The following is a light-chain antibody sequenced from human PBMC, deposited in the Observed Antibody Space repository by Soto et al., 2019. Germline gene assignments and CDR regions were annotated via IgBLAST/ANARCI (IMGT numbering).Light chain of an antibody. V-gene: IGKV1-5*01. CDR3: QQYNSYSPLT. Sequence: DIQMTQSPSTLSASVGDRVTITCRARQSISSWLAWYQQRPVKAPKLLIYDASSLESGVPSRFSGSGSGTEFTLTISSLQPDDFATYYCQQYNSYSPLTFGGGTKVDIK. CDR2: DAS. J-gene: IGKJ4*01. CDR1: QSISSW.